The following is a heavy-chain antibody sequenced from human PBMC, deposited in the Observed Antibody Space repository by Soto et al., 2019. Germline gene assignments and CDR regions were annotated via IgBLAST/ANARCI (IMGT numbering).Heavy chain of an antibody. Sequence: NPSETLSLTCTVSSISVRIGTYYWSWIRQPSGQGLEWIGYIRDSGGTKYNPSLKNRVTISVDTSKNQFSLKLTSVTAADTGVYYCASGEIGDTIFGVPTVAYYYGLDVWGQGTTVTVSS. CDR3: ASGEIGDTIFGVPTVAYYYGLDV. J-gene: IGHJ6*02. V-gene: IGHV4-61*01. D-gene: IGHD3-3*01. CDR2: IRDSGGT. CDR1: SISVRIGTYY.